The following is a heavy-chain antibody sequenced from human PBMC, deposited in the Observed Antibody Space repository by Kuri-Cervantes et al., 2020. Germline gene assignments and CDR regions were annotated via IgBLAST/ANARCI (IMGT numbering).Heavy chain of an antibody. CDR2: IYTSGST. Sequence: SETLSLTCTVSGGSISSYYWSWIRQPAGKGLECIGHIYTSGSTTYNPSLKSRVTISVDTSKNQFSLKLSSVTAADTAVYYCARHPVAGREVDYWGQGTLVTVSS. CDR3: ARHPVAGREVDY. CDR1: GGSISSYY. D-gene: IGHD6-19*01. J-gene: IGHJ4*02. V-gene: IGHV4-4*07.